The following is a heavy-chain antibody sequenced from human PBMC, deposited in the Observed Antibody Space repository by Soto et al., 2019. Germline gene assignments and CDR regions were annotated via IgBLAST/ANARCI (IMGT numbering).Heavy chain of an antibody. CDR1: GGSIDGYY. Sequence: PSETLSLTCTVSGGSIDGYYWTWIRQYAERGLEWIGRMFMSGSHKYTPSLQGRVTMSVDSSKNQFSLTMTSVTAADTAIYCCARESPGLVPPNWYHPWPQGTLVTVSS. CDR3: ARESPGLVPPNWYHP. CDR2: MFMSGSH. V-gene: IGHV4-4*07. J-gene: IGHJ5*02.